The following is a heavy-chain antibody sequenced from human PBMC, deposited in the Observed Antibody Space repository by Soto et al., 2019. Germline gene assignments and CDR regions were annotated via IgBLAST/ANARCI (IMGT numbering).Heavy chain of an antibody. V-gene: IGHV3-23*01. D-gene: IGHD6-6*01. J-gene: IGHJ4*02. CDR3: AKDRYSSSPGTYFDY. CDR1: GFTFSSYA. CDR2: ISGSGGST. Sequence: GGSLRLSCAASGFTFSSYAMSWVRQAPGKGLEWVSAISGSGGSTYHADSVKGRFTISRDNSKNTLYLQMNSLRAEDTAVYYCAKDRYSSSPGTYFDYWGQGTLVTVSS.